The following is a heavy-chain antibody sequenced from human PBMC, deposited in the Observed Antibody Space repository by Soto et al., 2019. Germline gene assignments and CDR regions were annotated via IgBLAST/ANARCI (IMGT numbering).Heavy chain of an antibody. CDR1: GFTFSDYY. J-gene: IGHJ4*02. D-gene: IGHD6-19*01. V-gene: IGHV3-11*01. CDR2: ITSSGGTI. CDR3: ARDQSSGWDFDY. Sequence: PVGSLRLSCAASGFTFSDYYMNWIRQAPGKGLEWVSYITSSGGTIYYADSVKGRFTISRDNAKNSLYLQMNSLRAEDTAVYYCARDQSSGWDFDYWGQGTLVTVSS.